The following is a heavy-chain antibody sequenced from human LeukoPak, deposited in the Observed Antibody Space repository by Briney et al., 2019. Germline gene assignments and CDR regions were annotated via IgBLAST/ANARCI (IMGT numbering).Heavy chain of an antibody. Sequence: GGSLRLSCAASGFTFSSYSMNWVRQAPGKGLEWVSSISSSSSYIYYADSVKGRFTISRDNAKNSLYLQMNSLRAEDTAVYYCARDPRLPGTPPYYYYGLDVWGQGTTVTVSS. V-gene: IGHV3-21*01. CDR1: GFTFSSYS. CDR2: ISSSSSYI. J-gene: IGHJ6*02. D-gene: IGHD6-13*01. CDR3: ARDPRLPGTPPYYYYGLDV.